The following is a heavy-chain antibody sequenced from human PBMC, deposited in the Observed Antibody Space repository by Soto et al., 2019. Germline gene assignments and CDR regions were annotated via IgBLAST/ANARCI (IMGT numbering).Heavy chain of an antibody. CDR1: GGSISSYY. D-gene: IGHD5-18*01. CDR3: ARVVSPRLDTAMVRYYYGMDV. J-gene: IGHJ6*02. V-gene: IGHV4-59*01. Sequence: SETLSLTCTVSGGSISSYYWSWIRQPPGKGLEWIGYIYYSGSTNYNPSLKSRVTISVDTSMNQFSLRLSSVTAADTAVYYCARVVSPRLDTAMVRYYYGMDVWGQGTTVTVSS. CDR2: IYYSGST.